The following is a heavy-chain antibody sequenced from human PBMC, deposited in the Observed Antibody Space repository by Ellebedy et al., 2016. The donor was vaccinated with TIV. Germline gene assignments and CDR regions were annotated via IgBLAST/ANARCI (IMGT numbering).Heavy chain of an antibody. CDR2: IYSGGST. J-gene: IGHJ2*01. CDR3: ARHNWNYETYWYFDL. Sequence: GESLKISCAASGFTVSSNYMSWVRQAPGKGLEWVSVIYSGGSTYYADSVKGRFTISRDNSKNTLYLQMNSLRAEDTAVFYCARHNWNYETYWYFDLWGRGTLVTVSS. CDR1: GFTVSSNY. D-gene: IGHD1-7*01. V-gene: IGHV3-66*04.